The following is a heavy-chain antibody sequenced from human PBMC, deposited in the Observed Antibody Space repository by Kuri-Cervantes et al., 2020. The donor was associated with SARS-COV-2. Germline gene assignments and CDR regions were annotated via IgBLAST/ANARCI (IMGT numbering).Heavy chain of an antibody. J-gene: IGHJ4*02. D-gene: IGHD3-9*01. V-gene: IGHV1-69*10. CDR3: ARGFDSPLDY. Sequence: SVKVSCKTSGASFTLSAFCWVRQAPGQGLEWIGGIIPMLHKVHYAQKFQDRVTITADESTSTLYIDLNNLKSDDTAVYYCARGFDSPLDYWGQGTLVTVSS. CDR2: IIPMLHKV. CDR1: GASFTLSA.